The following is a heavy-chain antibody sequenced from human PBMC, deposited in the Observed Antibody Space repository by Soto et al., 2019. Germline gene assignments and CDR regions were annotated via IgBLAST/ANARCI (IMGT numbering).Heavy chain of an antibody. CDR2: IYPGDSDT. CDR1: WYTFTSYW. J-gene: IGHJ4*02. CDR3: ATRGNSHAYFDF. D-gene: IGHD5-18*01. V-gene: IGHV5-51*01. Sequence: GESLKISCKGSWYTFTSYWIAWVRQMPGKGLEWVGLIYPGDSDTRYSPSFQGQVTISANKFISTGYLQWSGLKASDTAMYYCATRGNSHAYFDFWGQGALVTVSS.